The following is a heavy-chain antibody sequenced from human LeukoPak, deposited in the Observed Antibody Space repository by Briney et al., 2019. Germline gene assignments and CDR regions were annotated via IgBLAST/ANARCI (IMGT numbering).Heavy chain of an antibody. CDR1: GFTFSTYS. Sequence: GGSLRLSCAASGFTFSTYSMTWVRQAPGKGLEWISHISAASWGIKYADSVKGRFTTSRDNAKNSVFLQMSSLRPEDTAVYYCAKGLVVITLFDYWGQGTLVTVSS. CDR3: AKGLVVITLFDY. D-gene: IGHD3-22*01. CDR2: ISAASWGI. V-gene: IGHV3-48*01. J-gene: IGHJ4*02.